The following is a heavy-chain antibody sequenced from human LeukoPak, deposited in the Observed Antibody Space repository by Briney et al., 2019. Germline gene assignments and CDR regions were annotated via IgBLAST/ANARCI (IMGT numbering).Heavy chain of an antibody. CDR3: TREGLQ. CDR2: IQQDGVEK. CDR1: GCTFSDDW. Sequence: GGSLRLSCAASGCTFSDDWMSWVRQAPGKGLEWVATIQQDGVEKYYVDSVKGRFTISRDNAKRSLYLQMNSLRDEDTAVYYCTREGLQWGQGTLVTVSS. V-gene: IGHV3-7*01. D-gene: IGHD2-15*01. J-gene: IGHJ4*02.